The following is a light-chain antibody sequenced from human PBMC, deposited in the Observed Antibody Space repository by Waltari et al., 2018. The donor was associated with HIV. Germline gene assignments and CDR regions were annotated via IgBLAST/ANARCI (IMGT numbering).Light chain of an antibody. CDR3: QSADSSGTYV. CDR1: ALPNKY. Sequence: SYELTQPPSVSVPPGQTARITCSGDALPNKYAYWYQQRPGQAPLLVIFKDSERPSGIPERFSGSSSGTTVTLTISGVQAEDEADYYCQSADSSGTYVFGTGTKVTVL. V-gene: IGLV3-25*03. J-gene: IGLJ1*01. CDR2: KDS.